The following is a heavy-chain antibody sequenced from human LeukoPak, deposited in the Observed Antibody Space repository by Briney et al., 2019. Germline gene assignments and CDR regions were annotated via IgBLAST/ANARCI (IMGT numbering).Heavy chain of an antibody. CDR2: INHSGST. J-gene: IGHJ5*02. Sequence: SETLSLTCAVYGGSFSGYYWSWIRQPPGKGLEWIGEINHSGSTNYNPSLKSRVTISVDTSKNQFSLKLSSVTAADTAVYYCARVKFPVDPWGQGTLVTVSS. V-gene: IGHV4-34*01. CDR3: ARVKFPVDP. CDR1: GGSFSGYY.